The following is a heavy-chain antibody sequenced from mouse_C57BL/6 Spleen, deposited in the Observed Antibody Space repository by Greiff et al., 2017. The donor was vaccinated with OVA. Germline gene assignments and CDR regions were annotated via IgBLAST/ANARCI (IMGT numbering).Heavy chain of an antibody. CDR3: ARPYGSSFHWYFDV. Sequence: EVKVVESGGGLVKPGGSLKLSCAASGFTFSDYGMHWVRQAPEKGLEWVAYISSGSSTIYYADTVKGRFTISRDNAKNTLFLQMTSLRSEDTAMYYCARPYGSSFHWYFDVWGTGTTVTVSS. V-gene: IGHV5-17*01. CDR2: ISSGSSTI. J-gene: IGHJ1*03. D-gene: IGHD1-1*01. CDR1: GFTFSDYG.